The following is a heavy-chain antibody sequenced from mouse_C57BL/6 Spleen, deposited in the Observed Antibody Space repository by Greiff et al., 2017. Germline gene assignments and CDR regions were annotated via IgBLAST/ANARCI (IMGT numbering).Heavy chain of an antibody. CDR3: ARPYDYEAMDD. CDR2: ISSGSSTI. V-gene: IGHV5-17*01. CDR1: GFTFSDYG. J-gene: IGHJ4*01. D-gene: IGHD6-5*01. Sequence: EVKLVESGGGLVKPGGSLKLSCAASGFTFSDYGMHWVRQAPEKGLEWVAYISSGSSTIYYADTVKGRFTISRDNAKNTLFLQMTSLRSEDTAMYYCARPYDYEAMDDWGQGTSVTVSS.